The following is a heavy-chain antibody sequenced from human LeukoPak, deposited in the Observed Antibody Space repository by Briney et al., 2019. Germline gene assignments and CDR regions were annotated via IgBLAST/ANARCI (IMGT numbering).Heavy chain of an antibody. CDR3: ARDKYYYDSSGGGYYFDY. CDR1: GFTFSNYG. CDR2: IRYDGNNK. D-gene: IGHD3-22*01. J-gene: IGHJ4*02. Sequence: QPGGSLRLSCGASGFTFSNYGMLWVRQAPGKGLDWVAFIRYDGNNKLYADSVKGRFTISRDNSKNSLYLQMNSLRAEDTAVYYCARDKYYYDSSGGGYYFDYWGQGTLVTVSS. V-gene: IGHV3-30*02.